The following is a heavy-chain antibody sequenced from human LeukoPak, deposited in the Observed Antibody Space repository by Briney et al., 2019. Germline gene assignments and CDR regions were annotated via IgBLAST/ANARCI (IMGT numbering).Heavy chain of an antibody. Sequence: GGPLRLSCAASGFTFSSYGMHWVRQAPGKGLEWVAVISYDGSNKYYADSVKGRFTISRDNSKNTLYLQMNSLRAEDTAVYYCAKDPYSSSWYADYWGQGTLVTVSS. CDR2: ISYDGSNK. CDR1: GFTFSSYG. V-gene: IGHV3-30*18. D-gene: IGHD6-13*01. CDR3: AKDPYSSSWYADY. J-gene: IGHJ4*02.